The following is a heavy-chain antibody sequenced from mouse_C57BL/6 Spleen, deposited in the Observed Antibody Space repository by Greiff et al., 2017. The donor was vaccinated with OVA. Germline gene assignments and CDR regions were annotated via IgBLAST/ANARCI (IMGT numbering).Heavy chain of an antibody. CDR1: GYAFSSSW. D-gene: IGHD2-3*01. J-gene: IGHJ4*01. Sequence: VQLQESGPELVKPGASVKISCKASGYAFSSSWMNWVKQRPGKGLEWIGRIYPGDGDTNYNGKFKGKATLTADKTSSTAYMQLSSLTSEDSAVYFCARAVYDGYYLYAMDYWGQGTSVTVSS. CDR2: IYPGDGDT. V-gene: IGHV1-82*01. CDR3: ARAVYDGYYLYAMDY.